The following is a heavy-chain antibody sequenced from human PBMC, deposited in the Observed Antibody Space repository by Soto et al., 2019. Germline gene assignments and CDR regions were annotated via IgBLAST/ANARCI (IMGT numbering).Heavy chain of an antibody. CDR2: IYYSGST. V-gene: IGHV4-39*01. CDR1: GGSISSSSYY. D-gene: IGHD2-2*01. Sequence: QLQLQESGPGLVKPSETLSLTCTVSGGSISSSSYYWGWIRQPPGKGLEWIGSIYYSGSTYYNPSLKSRVTISVDTSKNQFSLKLSSVTAADTAVYYCASVAVVPAAMDYWGQGTLVTVSS. CDR3: ASVAVVPAAMDY. J-gene: IGHJ4*02.